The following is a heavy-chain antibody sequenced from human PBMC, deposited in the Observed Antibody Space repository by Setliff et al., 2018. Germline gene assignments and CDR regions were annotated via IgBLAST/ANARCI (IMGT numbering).Heavy chain of an antibody. J-gene: IGHJ4*02. CDR1: GFTFSNAW. V-gene: IGHV3-15*01. CDR2: IKSKTDGGTT. CDR3: TTDSMFYFDSSGYHVLDY. Sequence: AGGSMRLSCAASGFTFSNAWMSWVRQAPGKGLEWVGRIKSKTDGGTTDYAAPVKGRLTISRDDSKNTLYLQVNSLRSEDTAVYYCTTDSMFYFDSSGYHVLDYWGQGTLVTVSS. D-gene: IGHD3-22*01.